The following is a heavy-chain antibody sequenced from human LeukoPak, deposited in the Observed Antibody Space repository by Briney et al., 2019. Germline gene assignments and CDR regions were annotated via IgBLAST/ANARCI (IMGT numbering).Heavy chain of an antibody. CDR3: AGGKDSSANT. J-gene: IGHJ5*02. CDR1: GVSVSIRSYY. V-gene: IGHV4-39*01. D-gene: IGHD3-22*01. CDR2: VYHSGST. Sequence: PSETLSLTCTVSGVSVSIRSYYWGWIRQPPEKGLEWIGTVYHSGSTYYKVSLKSRVTISADTSKNQFSLKLNSVTAADTAVYYCAGGKDSSANTWGQGTPVTVSS.